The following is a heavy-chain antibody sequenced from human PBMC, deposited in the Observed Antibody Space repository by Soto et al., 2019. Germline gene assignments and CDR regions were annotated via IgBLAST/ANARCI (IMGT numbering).Heavy chain of an antibody. CDR1: GYRLTSYW. V-gene: IGHV5-51*01. CDR3: ARHVDYYYGMDV. Sequence: PGESLKISCKASGYRLTSYWIGWVRQMPGKGLEWMGIIYPTDSDTRYSPSFQGQVTISVDKSINTAYLQWSSLKASDTAMYYCARHVDYYYGMDVWGQRTTVTVSS. CDR2: IYPTDSDT. J-gene: IGHJ6*02.